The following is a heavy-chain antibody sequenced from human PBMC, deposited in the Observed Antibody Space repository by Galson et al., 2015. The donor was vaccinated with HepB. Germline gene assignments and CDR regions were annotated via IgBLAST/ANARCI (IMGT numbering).Heavy chain of an antibody. CDR2: LSGHDGST. D-gene: IGHD1-7*01. CDR1: GYTFTSYG. CDR3: ARDSRLELRFNDYCSYGMDV. V-gene: IGHV1-18*01. J-gene: IGHJ6*02. Sequence: SVKVSCKASGYTFTSYGLSWVRQAPGQGLEWMGWLSGHDGSTNYAQKFQGRVTMTTDTSTSTAYMDLRRLTSDGTAVYYCARDSRLELRFNDYCSYGMDVWGQGTTVIVSS.